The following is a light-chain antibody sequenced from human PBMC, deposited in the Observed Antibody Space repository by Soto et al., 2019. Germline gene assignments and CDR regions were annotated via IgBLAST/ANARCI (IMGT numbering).Light chain of an antibody. CDR1: SSNIGSDS. CDR3: AVWDVRLEGVV. Sequence: QSVLTQPPSASGTPGQGVTISCSGSSSNIGSDSVNWYQQLPGAAPILLIHSDDQRPSGVPDRFSASKSGTSASLAISGLQSEDEADYYCAVWDVRLEGVVFGGGTKLTVL. V-gene: IGLV1-44*01. CDR2: SDD. J-gene: IGLJ2*01.